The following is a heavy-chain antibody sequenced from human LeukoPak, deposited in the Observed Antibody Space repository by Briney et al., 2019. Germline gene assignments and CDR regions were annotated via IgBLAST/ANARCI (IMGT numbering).Heavy chain of an antibody. J-gene: IGHJ5*01. CDR3: ARGPQTADYWFDS. CDR1: GFIFSNTW. CDR2: INSDGSSA. Sequence: GGSLRLSCVASGFIFSNTWMHWVRQAPGRGLVWIARINSDGSSATYVDSVEGRLTISRDNAKNTLYLEMNSLRVDDTAVYYCARGPQTADYWFDSWGQGTLVTVSS. D-gene: IGHD1-1*01. V-gene: IGHV3-74*03.